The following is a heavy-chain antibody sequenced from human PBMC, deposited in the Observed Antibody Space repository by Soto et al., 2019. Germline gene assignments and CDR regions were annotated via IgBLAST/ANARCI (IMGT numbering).Heavy chain of an antibody. D-gene: IGHD6-6*01. Sequence: LTCTVSGGSISSYYWSWIRQPPGKGLEWIGYIYYSGSTNYNPSLKSRVTISVDKSKNQFSLKLSSVTAADTAVYYCAKCITAPGPIDYSGQAPLVTVSS. V-gene: IGHV4-59*12. CDR1: GGSISSYY. CDR2: IYYSGST. CDR3: AKCITAPGPIDY. J-gene: IGHJ4*02.